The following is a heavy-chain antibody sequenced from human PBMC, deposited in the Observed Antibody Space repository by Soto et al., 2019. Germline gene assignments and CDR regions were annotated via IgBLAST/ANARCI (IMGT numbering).Heavy chain of an antibody. Sequence: ASVKVSCKASGYTFTSYAMHWVRQAPGQRLEWMGWINACNGNTKYSQKFQGRVTITRDTSASTAYMELSSLRSEDTAVYYCARDGMTMIGGYWWVAGDQGTLVTVAS. D-gene: IGHD3-22*01. CDR3: ARDGMTMIGGYWWVA. CDR1: GYTFTSYA. V-gene: IGHV1-3*01. J-gene: IGHJ4*02. CDR2: INACNGNT.